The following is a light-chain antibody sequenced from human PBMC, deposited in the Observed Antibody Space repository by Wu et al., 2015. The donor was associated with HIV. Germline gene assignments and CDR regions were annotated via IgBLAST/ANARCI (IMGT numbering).Light chain of an antibody. CDR3: QQYNGSPFT. CDR1: QSISSW. CDR2: KAS. J-gene: IGKJ2*01. V-gene: IGKV1-5*03. Sequence: DIQMTQSPSTLSASVGDRVTITCRASQSISSWLAWYQQKPGKAPKLLIYKASSLQVGVPSRFGGTGSGTEFTLTISSLQPDDFATYYCQQYNGSPFTFGQGTKLDIK.